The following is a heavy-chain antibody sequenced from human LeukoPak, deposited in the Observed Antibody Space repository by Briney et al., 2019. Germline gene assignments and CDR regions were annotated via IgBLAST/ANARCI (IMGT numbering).Heavy chain of an antibody. D-gene: IGHD2-21*02. CDR1: GGTFSSYA. Sequence: ASVKVSCKASGGTFSSYAISWVRQAPGQGLEWMGGIIPIFGTANYAQKFQGRVTITADESTSTAYMELSSLRSEDTAVYCCARGSGDCAGYYYGMDVWGQGTTVTVSS. V-gene: IGHV1-69*13. CDR2: IIPIFGTA. CDR3: ARGSGDCAGYYYGMDV. J-gene: IGHJ6*02.